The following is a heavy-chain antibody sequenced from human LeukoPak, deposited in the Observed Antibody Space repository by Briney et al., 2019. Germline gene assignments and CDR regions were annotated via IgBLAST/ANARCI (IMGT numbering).Heavy chain of an antibody. Sequence: PGGSLRLSCAASGFTFSTYDMHWVRQAPGKGLEWVAFIQYDGSNEHYADSVRGRLSISRDQSKNTLYLQMNSLRAEDTAVYYCAKAHSGSYFDYWGQGTLVTVSS. CDR3: AKAHSGSYFDY. J-gene: IGHJ4*02. D-gene: IGHD1-26*01. CDR1: GFTFSTYD. V-gene: IGHV3-30*02. CDR2: IQYDGSNE.